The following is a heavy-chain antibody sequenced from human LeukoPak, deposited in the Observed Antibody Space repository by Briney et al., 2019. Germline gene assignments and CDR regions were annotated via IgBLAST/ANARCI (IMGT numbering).Heavy chain of an antibody. D-gene: IGHD2-8*01. CDR1: GDSMSGSSYY. CDR2: IYFTGST. Sequence: SETLPLTCTVSGDSMSGSSYYWVWVRQRPGKGLEWIGSIYFTGSTYYSPSLKSRVSISVDTSKNQFSLKLHSVTAADTAVYFCASLYYYCTTYWGQGTLVTVSS. V-gene: IGHV4-39*01. CDR3: ASLYYYCTTY. J-gene: IGHJ4*02.